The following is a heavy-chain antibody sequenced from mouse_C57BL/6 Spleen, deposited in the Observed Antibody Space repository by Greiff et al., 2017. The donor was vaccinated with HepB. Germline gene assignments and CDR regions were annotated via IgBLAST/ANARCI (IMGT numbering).Heavy chain of an antibody. D-gene: IGHD3-2*02. J-gene: IGHJ2*01. Sequence: VQLQQSGPELVKPGASVKIPCKASGYTFTDYNMDWVNQSHGKSLEWIGDINPNNGGTIYNQKFKGKATLTVDKSSSTAYMELRSLTSEDTAVYYCARYSSGYGYFDYWGQGTTLTVSS. CDR1: GYTFTDYN. CDR3: ARYSSGYGYFDY. V-gene: IGHV1-18*01. CDR2: INPNNGGT.